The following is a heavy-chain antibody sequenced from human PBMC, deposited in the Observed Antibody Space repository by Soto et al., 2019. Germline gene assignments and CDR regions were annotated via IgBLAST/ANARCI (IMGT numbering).Heavy chain of an antibody. D-gene: IGHD2-21*01. CDR1: AFTITNYA. Sequence: PVGSLRLSCAASAFTITNYAMSCVRHSPGKGLEWVSGISSSSDNTYYADSVKGRFTISRDNSKNTLHVQMNSLRAEDTAIYYCVKDMTYGATAGGALEILGQGAKVNVSS. J-gene: IGHJ6*02. CDR2: ISSSSDNT. V-gene: IGHV3-23*01. CDR3: VKDMTYGATAGGALEI.